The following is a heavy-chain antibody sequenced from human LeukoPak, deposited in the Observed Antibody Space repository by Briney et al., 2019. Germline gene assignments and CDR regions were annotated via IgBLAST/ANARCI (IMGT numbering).Heavy chain of an antibody. J-gene: IGHJ4*02. CDR2: IYHSGST. CDR1: GGSISSSNR. CDR3: ARAMSYGSGSLPPDY. V-gene: IGHV4-4*02. D-gene: IGHD3-10*01. Sequence: SGTLSLTCAVSGGSISSSNRWSWVRQPPGKGLEWIGEIYHSGSTNYNPSLKSRVTISVDKSKNQFSLKLSSVTAADTAVYYCARAMSYGSGSLPPDYWGQGTLVTVSS.